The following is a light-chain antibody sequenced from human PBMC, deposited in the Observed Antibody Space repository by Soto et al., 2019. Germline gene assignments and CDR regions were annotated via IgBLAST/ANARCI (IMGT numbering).Light chain of an antibody. CDR1: QSISSN. V-gene: IGKV3-15*01. Sequence: EIVMTQSPATLSVSPGERATLSCRASQSISSNLAWYQQKPGQAPRLLIYGASIRATGIPARFSGGGSGTEFTLTISGLQSEDFAVYYCQQYNNWPPWTFGQGTKVDIK. J-gene: IGKJ1*01. CDR2: GAS. CDR3: QQYNNWPPWT.